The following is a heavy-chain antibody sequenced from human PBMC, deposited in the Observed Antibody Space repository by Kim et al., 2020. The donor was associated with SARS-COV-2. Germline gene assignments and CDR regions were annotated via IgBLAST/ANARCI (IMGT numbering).Heavy chain of an antibody. V-gene: IGHV3-23*01. Sequence: YSASGKSRFTISRDNSKNTLYLKMNSLRAEDTAVYYCAKDWVVINGGFDHWGQGTLVTVSS. CDR3: AKDWVVINGGFDH. D-gene: IGHD3-22*01. J-gene: IGHJ4*02.